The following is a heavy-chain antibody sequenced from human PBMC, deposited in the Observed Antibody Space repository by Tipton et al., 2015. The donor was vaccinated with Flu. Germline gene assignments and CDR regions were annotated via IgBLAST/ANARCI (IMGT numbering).Heavy chain of an antibody. CDR1: GYTFTKHG. Sequence: QSGPEVKQPGASVKLSCKASGYTFTKHGISWVRQAPGQGLEWMGWISAYNGYTDFAQKFQGRVTMTTDTSASTAYMELRSLRSDDTAIYFCASGGGDVAFDYWGQGTLVTVSS. J-gene: IGHJ4*02. V-gene: IGHV1-18*04. D-gene: IGHD3-16*01. CDR3: ASGGGDVAFDY. CDR2: ISAYNGYT.